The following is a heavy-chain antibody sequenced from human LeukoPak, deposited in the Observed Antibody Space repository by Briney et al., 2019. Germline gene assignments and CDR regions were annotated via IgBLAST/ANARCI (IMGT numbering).Heavy chain of an antibody. CDR1: GGSIISTDDY. J-gene: IGHJ4*02. CDR2: IYYSGST. D-gene: IGHD3-22*01. CDR3: ARDRYYYDSSGYYRFDY. Sequence: SETLSLTCTVSGGSIISTDDYWGWIRQPPGKGLEWIGSIYYSGSTYYNPSLKSRVTISVDTSKNQFSLKLSSVTAADTAVYYCARDRYYYDSSGYYRFDYWGQGTLVTVSS. V-gene: IGHV4-39*07.